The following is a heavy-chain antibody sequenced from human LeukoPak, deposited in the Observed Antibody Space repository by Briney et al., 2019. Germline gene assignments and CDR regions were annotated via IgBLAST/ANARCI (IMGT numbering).Heavy chain of an antibody. CDR1: GYTFTGYY. CDR3: ARVGYSGYDLPRLWGYYYYMDV. V-gene: IGHV1-2*02. Sequence: GASVKVSCKASGYTFTGYYMHWVRQAPGQGLEWMGWINPNSGGTNYAQKFQGRVTMTRDTSISTAYMELSRLRSDDTAVYYCARVGYSGYDLPRLWGYYYYMDVWGKGTTVTVSS. CDR2: INPNSGGT. J-gene: IGHJ6*03. D-gene: IGHD5-12*01.